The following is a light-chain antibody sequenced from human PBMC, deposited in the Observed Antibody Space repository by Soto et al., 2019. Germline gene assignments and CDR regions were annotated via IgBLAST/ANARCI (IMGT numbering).Light chain of an antibody. CDR1: QSVSSN. Sequence: EIVMTQSPATLSVSPGERATLSCWASQSVSSNFAWYQQKPGQAPRLLIYGASTRATGIPARFSGSGSGTEFTLTIRSLQSEDFAVYYCQQYNNWPPITFGQGTRLEIK. J-gene: IGKJ5*01. CDR3: QQYNNWPPIT. CDR2: GAS. V-gene: IGKV3-15*01.